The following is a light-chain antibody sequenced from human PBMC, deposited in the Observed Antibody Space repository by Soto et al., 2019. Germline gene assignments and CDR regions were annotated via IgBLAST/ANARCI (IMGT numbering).Light chain of an antibody. Sequence: PGERATLSCRASRSVSNSLAWYQQKPGQAPRLLIYDASNRAAGIPARFSGSGSGTDFTLTISSLEPEDFAVYYCQQRSNWPPLTFGGGTKVEIK. J-gene: IGKJ4*01. CDR1: RSVSNS. V-gene: IGKV3-11*01. CDR3: QQRSNWPPLT. CDR2: DAS.